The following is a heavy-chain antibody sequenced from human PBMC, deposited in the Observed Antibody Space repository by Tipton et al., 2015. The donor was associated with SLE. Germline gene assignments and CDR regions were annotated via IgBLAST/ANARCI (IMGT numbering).Heavy chain of an antibody. V-gene: IGHV4-39*07. CDR1: GDSITSYTSS. J-gene: IGHJ4*02. CDR2: MHHTGTT. D-gene: IGHD7-27*01. CDR3: ARLTPWGYDY. Sequence: TLSLTCHVSGDSITSYTSSWGWIRQPPGKGLEWIASMHHTGTTYYNPSLKSRVTISVDTSKNHFSLSLISVTAADTAVYYCARLTPWGYDYWGPGMLVTVSS.